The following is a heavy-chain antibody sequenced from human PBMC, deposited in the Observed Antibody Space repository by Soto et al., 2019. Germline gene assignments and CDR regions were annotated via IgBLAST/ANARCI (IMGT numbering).Heavy chain of an antibody. J-gene: IGHJ4*01. CDR1: GYTFTRYN. Sequence: ASVKVSCKASGYTFTRYNVHWVRQAPGQGLEWMAIINPSGGTTYYVQKFEGRVTLTTDTSTSTAYMELSSLRSDDTAVYYCCRVGGGASKYFFDYWGHGTLVTVSS. CDR3: CRVGGGASKYFFDY. D-gene: IGHD2-15*01. V-gene: IGHV1-46*01. CDR2: INPSGGTT.